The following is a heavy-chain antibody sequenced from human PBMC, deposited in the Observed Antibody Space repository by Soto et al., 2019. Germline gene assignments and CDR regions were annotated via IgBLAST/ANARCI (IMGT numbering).Heavy chain of an antibody. CDR3: ATAARPCYYASSGYHAFDI. Sequence: QVQLVQSGAEVKKPGASVKVSCKVSGYTLTELSMHWVRQAPGKGLERMGGFDPEDGETIYAQKFQGRVTMTEDTSTHTAYVEVSSLRYEDTAFYYCATAARPCYYASSGYHAFDIWGQGTMVTASS. CDR1: GYTLTELS. CDR2: FDPEDGET. J-gene: IGHJ3*02. D-gene: IGHD3-22*01. V-gene: IGHV1-24*01.